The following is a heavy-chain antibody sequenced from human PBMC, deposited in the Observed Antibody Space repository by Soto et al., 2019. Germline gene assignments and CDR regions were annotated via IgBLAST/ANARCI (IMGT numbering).Heavy chain of an antibody. V-gene: IGHV1-69*13. Sequence: ASVKVSCKASGGTFSSYAISWVRQAPGQGLEWMGGIIPIFGTANYAQKFQGRVTITADESTSTAYMELSSLRSEDTAVYYCARISRRGKGGPYNWFDPRGQGTLVTLSS. J-gene: IGHJ5*02. CDR2: IIPIFGTA. D-gene: IGHD2-15*01. CDR1: GGTFSSYA. CDR3: ARISRRGKGGPYNWFDP.